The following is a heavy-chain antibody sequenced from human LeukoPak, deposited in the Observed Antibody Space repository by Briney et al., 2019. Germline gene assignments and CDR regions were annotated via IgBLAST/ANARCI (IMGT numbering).Heavy chain of an antibody. V-gene: IGHV3-9*01. CDR1: GFTFDNYA. Sequence: GRSLRLSCAASGFTFDNYAMHWVRQAPGKGLEWVSGISWNSGSIGYADSVKGRFTISRDNAKNSLYLQMNSLRAEDTALYYCAKGPFTMIVVAYFDYWGQGTLVTVSS. J-gene: IGHJ4*02. D-gene: IGHD3-22*01. CDR2: ISWNSGSI. CDR3: AKGPFTMIVVAYFDY.